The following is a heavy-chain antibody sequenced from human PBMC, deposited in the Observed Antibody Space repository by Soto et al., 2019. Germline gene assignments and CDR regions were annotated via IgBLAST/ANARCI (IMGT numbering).Heavy chain of an antibody. CDR2: INHSGST. V-gene: IGHV4-34*01. J-gene: IGHJ6*02. CDR3: ARVQARPAYFSGGSCYSPRPYYYYGMDV. D-gene: IGHD2-15*01. CDR1: GGSFSGYY. Sequence: SETLSLTCAVYGGSFSGYYWSWIRQPPGKGLEWIGEINHSGSTNYNPSLKSRVTISVDTSKNQFSLKLSSVTAADTAVYYCARVQARPAYFSGGSCYSPRPYYYYGMDVWGQGTTVTVSS.